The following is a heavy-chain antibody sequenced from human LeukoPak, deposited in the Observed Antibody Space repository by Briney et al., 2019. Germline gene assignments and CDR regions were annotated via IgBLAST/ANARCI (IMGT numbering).Heavy chain of an antibody. CDR2: INHSGST. CDR1: GGSFSGYY. J-gene: IGHJ6*04. Sequence: PSETLSLTCAVYGGSFSGYYWSWIRQPPGKGLEWIGEINHSGSTNYNPSLKSRVTISVDTSKNQFSLKLGSVTAADTAVYYCARNSAAAGYGMDAWGKGTTVTVSS. D-gene: IGHD6-13*01. CDR3: ARNSAAAGYGMDA. V-gene: IGHV4-34*01.